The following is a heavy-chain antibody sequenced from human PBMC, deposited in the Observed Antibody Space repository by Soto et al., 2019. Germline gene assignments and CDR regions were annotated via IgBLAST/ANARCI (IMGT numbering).Heavy chain of an antibody. Sequence: QVQLQESGPGLVKPSETLSLTCTVSGGSVSSGSYYWSWIRQPPGKGLEWIGYIYYSGSTNYNPSLKSRVTISVDTSKNQFSLKLSSVTAADTAVYYCAGRYGYNFAEYFQHWGQGTLVTVSS. CDR3: AGRYGYNFAEYFQH. CDR1: GGSVSSGSYY. V-gene: IGHV4-61*01. CDR2: IYYSGST. J-gene: IGHJ1*01. D-gene: IGHD5-12*01.